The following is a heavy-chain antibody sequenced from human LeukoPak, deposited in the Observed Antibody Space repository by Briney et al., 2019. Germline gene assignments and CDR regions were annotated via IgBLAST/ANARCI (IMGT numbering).Heavy chain of an antibody. V-gene: IGHV3-53*01. CDR3: TKSGPPDPY. Sequence: PGGSLRLSCAASGLTVSTNHMSWVRQAPGEGLEWVSVIYSGAGTSYADSVKGRFTISRDNSKNMLHLQMNSLRVEDTAMYYCTKSGPPDPYWGQGTMVTVSS. CDR2: IYSGAGT. CDR1: GLTVSTNH. J-gene: IGHJ3*01.